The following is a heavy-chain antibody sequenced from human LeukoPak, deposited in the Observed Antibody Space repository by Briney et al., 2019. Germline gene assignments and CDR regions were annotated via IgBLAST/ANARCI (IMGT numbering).Heavy chain of an antibody. Sequence: TGGSLRLSCAASGFTFSSYAMGWVRQAPGKGLEWVSAISGSGGSTYYADSVKGRFTISRDNSKNTLYLQMNSLRAEDTAVYYCAKFLWFWELSSYYFDYWGQGTLVTVSS. V-gene: IGHV3-23*01. CDR3: AKFLWFWELSSYYFDY. CDR1: GFTFSSYA. D-gene: IGHD3-10*01. CDR2: ISGSGGST. J-gene: IGHJ4*02.